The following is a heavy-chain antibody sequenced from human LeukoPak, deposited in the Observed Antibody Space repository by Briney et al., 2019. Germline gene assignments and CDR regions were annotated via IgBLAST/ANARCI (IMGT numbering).Heavy chain of an antibody. J-gene: IGHJ4*02. Sequence: PSETLSLTCTVSGGSISCYYWSWIRQPPGKGLEWIGYIYYSGSTNYNPSLKSRVTISVDTSKNQFSLKLSSVTAADTAVYYCASGGDYYDSTAFDYWGQGTLVTVSS. D-gene: IGHD3-22*01. V-gene: IGHV4-59*08. CDR2: IYYSGST. CDR1: GGSISCYY. CDR3: ASGGDYYDSTAFDY.